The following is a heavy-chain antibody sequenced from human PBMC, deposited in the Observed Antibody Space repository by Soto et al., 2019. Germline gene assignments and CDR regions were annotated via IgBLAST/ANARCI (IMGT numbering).Heavy chain of an antibody. D-gene: IGHD2-15*01. CDR1: GFTFSSYG. CDR3: AKERDIVGGAAHGDY. V-gene: IGHV3-30*18. J-gene: IGHJ4*02. Sequence: QVQLVESGGGVVQPGRSLRLSCAASGFTFSSYGMHWVRQAPGKGLEWVAVISYDGSNKYYADSVKGRFTISRDNSENTPYLQMNSLRAEDTDVYYCAKERDIVGGAAHGDYWGQVSLVTVAS. CDR2: ISYDGSNK.